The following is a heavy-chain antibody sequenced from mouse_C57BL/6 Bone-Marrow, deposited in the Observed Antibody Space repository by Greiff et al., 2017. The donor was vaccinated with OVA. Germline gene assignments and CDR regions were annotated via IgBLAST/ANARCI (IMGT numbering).Heavy chain of an antibody. V-gene: IGHV1-62-2*01. CDR1: GYTFTEYT. CDR2: FYPGSGSI. Sequence: VQGVESGAELVKPGASVKLSCKASGYTFTEYTIHWVKQRSGQGLEWIGWFYPGSGSIKYNEKFKDKATLTADKSSSTVYMELSRLTSEDSAVYFCARHDNWDGDFDYWGQGTTLTVSS. D-gene: IGHD4-1*01. CDR3: ARHDNWDGDFDY. J-gene: IGHJ2*01.